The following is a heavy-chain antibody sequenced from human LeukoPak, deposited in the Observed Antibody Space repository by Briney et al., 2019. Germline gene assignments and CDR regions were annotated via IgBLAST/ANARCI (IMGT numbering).Heavy chain of an antibody. V-gene: IGHV3-30-3*01. CDR2: ISYDGSSK. Sequence: GGSLRLSCAASGFTFSSYAMHWVRQAPGKGLEWVAVISYDGSSKYYADSVKGRFTISRDNSKNTLYLQMNSLRAEDTAVYYCARKDYYDFWSGYHNYFDYWGQGTLVTVSS. CDR1: GFTFSSYA. J-gene: IGHJ4*02. D-gene: IGHD3-3*01. CDR3: ARKDYYDFWSGYHNYFDY.